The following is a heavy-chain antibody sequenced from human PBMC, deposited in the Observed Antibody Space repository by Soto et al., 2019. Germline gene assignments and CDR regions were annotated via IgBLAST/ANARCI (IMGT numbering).Heavy chain of an antibody. Sequence: SLRLSCAASRFTFSDYYMSWIRQAPGKGLEWVSYISSSGSTIYYADSVKGRFTISRDNAKNSLYLQMNSLRAEDTAVYYCERYPYDSYYYYYMDVWGKGTTVTVS. D-gene: IGHD4-17*01. CDR2: ISSSGSTI. V-gene: IGHV3-11*01. J-gene: IGHJ6*03. CDR1: RFTFSDYY. CDR3: ERYPYDSYYYYYMDV.